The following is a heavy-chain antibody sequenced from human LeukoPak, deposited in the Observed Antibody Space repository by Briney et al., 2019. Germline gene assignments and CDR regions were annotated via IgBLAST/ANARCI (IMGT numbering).Heavy chain of an antibody. V-gene: IGHV1-46*01. D-gene: IGHD3-16*02. CDR3: ARGVNPDYFDS. CDR1: GYTFTSYY. Sequence: ASVKVSCKASGYTFTSYYIHWVRQAPGQGLEWMGLINPTGDSTGYAQKFQGRVTMTRNTSMRTAYMELSSLRSEDTAVYYCARGVNPDYFDSWGQGTLVTVSS. CDR2: INPTGDST. J-gene: IGHJ4*02.